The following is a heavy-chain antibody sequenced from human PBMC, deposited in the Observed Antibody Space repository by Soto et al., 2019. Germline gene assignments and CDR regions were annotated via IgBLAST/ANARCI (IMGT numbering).Heavy chain of an antibody. CDR2: TYYRSKWYN. J-gene: IGHJ4*02. Sequence: PSQTLSLTCAISGDSVSSNSAAWNWIRQSPSRGLEWLGRTYYRSKWYNDYAVSVKSRITINPDTSKNQFSLQLNSVTPEDTAVYYCARESARDIVVVVAALDYWGRGTLVTVSS. CDR1: GDSVSSNSAA. D-gene: IGHD2-15*01. CDR3: ARESARDIVVVVAALDY. V-gene: IGHV6-1*01.